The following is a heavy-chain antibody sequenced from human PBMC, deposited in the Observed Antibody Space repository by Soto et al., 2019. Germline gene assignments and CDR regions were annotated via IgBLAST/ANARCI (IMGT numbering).Heavy chain of an antibody. CDR2: TYYRSKWYN. J-gene: IGHJ4*02. Sequence: QTLSLTCVISGDSFSSNNAGWSWIRASPSRGPEWLGRTYYRSKWYNDYAVSVKSRITINPDTSKNQFSLQLNSVTPEDTAVYYCARNLNSGNSYYFDYWGQGNPVTVSS. CDR3: ARNLNSGNSYYFDY. CDR1: GDSFSSNNAG. V-gene: IGHV6-1*01. D-gene: IGHD1-26*01.